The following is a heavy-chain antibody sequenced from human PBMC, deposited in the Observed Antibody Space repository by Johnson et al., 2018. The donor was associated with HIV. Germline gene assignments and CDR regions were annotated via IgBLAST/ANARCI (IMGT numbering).Heavy chain of an antibody. CDR2: MSGSGGST. V-gene: IGHV3-23*04. D-gene: IGHD5-18*01. J-gene: IGHJ3*02. CDR3: ARAYTYGAFDI. Sequence: MLLVESGGGLVQPGGSLRLSCAASGFTFSSYAMSWVRQTPGKGLEWVSAMSGSGGSTYYADSVKGRFTISRDNAKNSLYLQMNSLRAEDTAVYYCARAYTYGAFDIWGQGTTVTISS. CDR1: GFTFSSYA.